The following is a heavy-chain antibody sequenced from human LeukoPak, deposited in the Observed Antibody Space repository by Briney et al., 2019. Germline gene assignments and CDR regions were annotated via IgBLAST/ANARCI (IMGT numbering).Heavy chain of an antibody. CDR1: GFTFGDYA. V-gene: IGHV3-49*04. D-gene: IGHD6-13*01. Sequence: GGSLRLSCTTSGFTFGDYAMTWVRQAPGKGLGWVGFIRSKGHGGTTEYAASVKGRFTISRDDSRSIAYLQMNSLKTEDTAVYYCTRSAAAGYFFDYWGQGTLVTVSS. CDR2: IRSKGHGGTT. J-gene: IGHJ4*02. CDR3: TRSAAAGYFFDY.